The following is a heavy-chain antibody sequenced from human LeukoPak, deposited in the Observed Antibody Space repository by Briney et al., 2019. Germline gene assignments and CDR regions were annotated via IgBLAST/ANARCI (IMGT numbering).Heavy chain of an antibody. CDR1: GGSISSSNW. D-gene: IGHD4/OR15-4a*01. CDR3: ARHAAFADYQSHLTHFDY. V-gene: IGHV4-4*02. J-gene: IGHJ4*02. CDR2: IYYSGST. Sequence: SGTLSLTCAVSGGSISSSNWWSWVRQPPGKGLEWIGYIYYSGSTNYNPSLKGRVTISVDTSKNQFSLRLSSVTAADTALYYCARHAAFADYQSHLTHFDYWGQGTLVTVSS.